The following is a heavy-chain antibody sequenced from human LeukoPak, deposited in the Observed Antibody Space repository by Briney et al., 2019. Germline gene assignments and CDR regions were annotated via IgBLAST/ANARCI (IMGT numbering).Heavy chain of an antibody. CDR3: AREIVRSGRGGFDY. V-gene: IGHV1-2*04. J-gene: IGHJ4*02. CDR1: GYTFTGYY. Sequence: GASVKVSCKASGYTFTGYYMHWVRQATGQGLEWMGWINPNSGGTNYAQKFQGWVTMTRDTSISTAYMELSRLRSEDTAVYYCAREIVRSGRGGFDYWGQGTLVAVSS. CDR2: INPNSGGT. D-gene: IGHD2-8*01.